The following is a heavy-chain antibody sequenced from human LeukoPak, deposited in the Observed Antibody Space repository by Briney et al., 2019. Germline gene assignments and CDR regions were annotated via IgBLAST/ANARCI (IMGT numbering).Heavy chain of an antibody. J-gene: IGHJ4*02. Sequence: PGGSLRLSCAASGLTVSSNYMTWVRQAPGKGLEWVSVIYSGGSQYYADSVKGRFSISRDNSKNTVYLKMNGLRAEDTAVYYCARDRRYCSGDSCYSGVDYWGQGTLVTVSS. D-gene: IGHD2-15*01. CDR2: IYSGGSQ. CDR1: GLTVSSNY. V-gene: IGHV3-53*01. CDR3: ARDRRYCSGDSCYSGVDY.